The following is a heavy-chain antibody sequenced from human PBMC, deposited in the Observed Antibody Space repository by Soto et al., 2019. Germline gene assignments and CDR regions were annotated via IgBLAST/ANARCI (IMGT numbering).Heavy chain of an antibody. V-gene: IGHV3-23*01. D-gene: IGHD6-13*01. CDR3: AKHGPQDSSSLTHY. Sequence: EVQLLESGGGLVQPGESLRLSCAGSGFTFNNYAMTWVRQAPVKGPEWVSAISGGGDTTYYADSVKGRFTISKDNSRNTLYLQMNSLRAEDTAVYYFAKHGPQDSSSLTHYWGQGTLVTVSS. CDR1: GFTFNNYA. CDR2: ISGGGDTT. J-gene: IGHJ4*02.